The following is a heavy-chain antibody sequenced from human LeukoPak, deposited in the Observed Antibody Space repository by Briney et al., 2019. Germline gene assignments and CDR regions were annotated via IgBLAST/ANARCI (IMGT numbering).Heavy chain of an antibody. CDR1: GFTFSSYS. Sequence: GGSLRLSCAASGFTFSSYSMNWVRQAPGKGLEWVSSISSSSSYIYYADSVKGRSTISRDNAKNSLYLQMNSLRAEDTAVYYCARDSLEGFDYWGQGTLVTVSS. CDR2: ISSSSSYI. D-gene: IGHD1-1*01. V-gene: IGHV3-21*01. J-gene: IGHJ4*02. CDR3: ARDSLEGFDY.